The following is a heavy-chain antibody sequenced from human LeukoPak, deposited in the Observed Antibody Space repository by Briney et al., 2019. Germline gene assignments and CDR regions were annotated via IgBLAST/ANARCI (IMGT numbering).Heavy chain of an antibody. J-gene: IGHJ4*02. CDR1: GFTFSSYW. V-gene: IGHV3-74*01. CDR2: INSDGSST. CDR3: ARVDTVAGTARGSFDY. D-gene: IGHD6-19*01. Sequence: GGSLRLSCAASGFTFSSYWMHWVRQAPGKGLVWVSRINSDGSSTSYADSVKGRFTISRDNAKNTLYLQMNSLRAEDTAVYYCARVDTVAGTARGSFDYWGQGTLVTVSS.